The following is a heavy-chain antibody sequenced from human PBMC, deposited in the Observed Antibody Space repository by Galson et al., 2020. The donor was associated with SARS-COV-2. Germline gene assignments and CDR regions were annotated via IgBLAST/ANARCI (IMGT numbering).Heavy chain of an antibody. CDR1: GGSISGISYY. Sequence: SETLSLTCAVPGGSISGISYYWSWIRQPAGKGLEWIGRLYSSGSTNYNPSLKSRVTISVDTSKNQFSLKLTSVTAADTAVDYCAAGPVAGTGEWGQGTLVTVSS. CDR2: LYSSGST. CDR3: AAGPVAGTGE. V-gene: IGHV4-61*02. D-gene: IGHD6-19*01. J-gene: IGHJ4*02.